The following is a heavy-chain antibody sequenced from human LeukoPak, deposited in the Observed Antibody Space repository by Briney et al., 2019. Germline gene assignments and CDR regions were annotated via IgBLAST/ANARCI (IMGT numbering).Heavy chain of an antibody. Sequence: SETLSLTCTVSGGSISSYYWSWIRQPPGKGLEWIGYIYYSGSTNYNPSLKSRVTISVDTSKNQFSLKLSSVTAADTAVYYCAGTPSTVTTGVGDYWGQGTLVTVSS. CDR3: AGTPSTVTTGVGDY. V-gene: IGHV4-59*01. D-gene: IGHD4-17*01. CDR1: GGSISSYY. J-gene: IGHJ4*02. CDR2: IYYSGST.